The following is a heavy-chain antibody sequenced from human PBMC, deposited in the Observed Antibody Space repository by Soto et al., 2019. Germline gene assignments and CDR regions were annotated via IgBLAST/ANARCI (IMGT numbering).Heavy chain of an antibody. CDR3: AREESGLVDY. D-gene: IGHD5-12*01. CDR2: ICYSGST. CDR1: SDSLSRADYC. V-gene: IGHV4-30-4*08. Sequence: QASRPGVVTPSPTRSLPCTITSDSLSRADYCWSSIRQAPGKGLEWIGYICYSGSTCPNPSLKRRTSRSVETLKKQSSLTLTSVTAGHTAVYYCAREESGLVDYWGQGRLVSVSS. J-gene: IGHJ4*02.